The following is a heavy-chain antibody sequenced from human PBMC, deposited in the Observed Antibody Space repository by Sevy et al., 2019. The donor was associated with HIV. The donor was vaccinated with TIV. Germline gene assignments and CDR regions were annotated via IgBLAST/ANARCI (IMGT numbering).Heavy chain of an antibody. Sequence: GGSLRLSCAGSGFTFSNYAMHWVRQAPEKGLECVAGLWSHGRREYYADFAKGRFTISRDNSKNTVYLHMDSLRTDDTAVYYCAKEDDAFDVWGQGTMVTVSS. CDR3: AKEDDAFDV. V-gene: IGHV3-33*03. CDR1: GFTFSNYA. J-gene: IGHJ3*01. CDR2: LWSHGRRE.